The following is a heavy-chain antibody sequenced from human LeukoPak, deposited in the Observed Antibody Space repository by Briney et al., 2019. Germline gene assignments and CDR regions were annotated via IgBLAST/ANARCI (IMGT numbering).Heavy chain of an antibody. D-gene: IGHD2-15*01. CDR2: ISYDGSNK. J-gene: IGHJ4*02. CDR1: GFTFDDYA. CDR3: AKDCSGGSCYGY. Sequence: GGSLRLSCAASGFTFDDYAMHSVRQAPGKGLEWVAVISYDGSNKYYADSVKGRFTISRDNSKNTLYLQVNSLRGEDTAVYYCAKDCSGGSCYGYWGQGTLVTVSS. V-gene: IGHV3-30*18.